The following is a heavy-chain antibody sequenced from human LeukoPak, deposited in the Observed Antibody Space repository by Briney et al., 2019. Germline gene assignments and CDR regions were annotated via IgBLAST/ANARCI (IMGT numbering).Heavy chain of an antibody. CDR1: GYRFTSYW. D-gene: IGHD5-24*01. J-gene: IGHJ4*02. V-gene: IGHV5-51*01. CDR2: IYPDDSDT. Sequence: GESLKISCMGSGYRFTSYWIGWVRQMPGKGLEWMGIIYPDDSDTRYSPSFQGQVTISADRSISTAYLQWSSLKASDTAMYYCAKLDGYNVFDYWGQGTLVTVSS. CDR3: AKLDGYNVFDY.